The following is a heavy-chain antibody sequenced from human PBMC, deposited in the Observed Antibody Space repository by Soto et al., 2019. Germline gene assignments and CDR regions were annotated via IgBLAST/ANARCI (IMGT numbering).Heavy chain of an antibody. V-gene: IGHV1-69*12. J-gene: IGHJ4*02. D-gene: IGHD5-12*01. CDR2: IIPTFGTP. CDR1: GGTFNSYA. CDR3: ASRSENGYNYDFDY. Sequence: QVLLVQSGAEVKKPGSSVKVSCKASGGTFNSYAFSWVRQAPGQGLEWMGGIIPTFGTPNYAQKFQGRVTITADESTSTAYMELSGLRSEDTAVYYCASRSENGYNYDFDYWGQGTLVTVSS.